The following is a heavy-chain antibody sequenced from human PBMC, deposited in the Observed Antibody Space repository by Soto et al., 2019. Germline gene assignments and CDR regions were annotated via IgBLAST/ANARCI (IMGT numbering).Heavy chain of an antibody. D-gene: IGHD6-6*01. CDR2: IYYSGST. CDR1: GCSISSGGYY. CDR3: ERVVRVLGLDP. Sequence: SETLSLTCPVSGCSISSGGYYWSWILQHPGKGLEWIGYIYYSGSTYYNPSLKSRVTISVDTSKNQFSLKLSSVTAADTAVYSCERVVRVLGLDPWGQGTRVTVSS. V-gene: IGHV4-31*03. J-gene: IGHJ5*02.